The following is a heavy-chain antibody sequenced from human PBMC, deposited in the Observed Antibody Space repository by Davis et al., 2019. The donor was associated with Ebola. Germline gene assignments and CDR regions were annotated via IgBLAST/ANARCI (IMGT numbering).Heavy chain of an antibody. CDR2: IIPILGIA. J-gene: IGHJ5*02. Sequence: SVQVSCKASAGTFSSYAISWVRQAPGQGLAWMGRIIPILGIANYAQKFQGRVTITADKSTSTAYMELSSLRSEDTAVYYCARDLGQQLVPGWFDPWGQGTLVTVSS. D-gene: IGHD6-13*01. CDR1: AGTFSSYA. CDR3: ARDLGQQLVPGWFDP. V-gene: IGHV1-69*04.